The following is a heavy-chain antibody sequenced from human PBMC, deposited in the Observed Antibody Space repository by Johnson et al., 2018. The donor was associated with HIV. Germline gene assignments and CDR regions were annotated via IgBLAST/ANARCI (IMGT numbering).Heavy chain of an antibody. CDR3: AKDPPGS. CDR1: GFTFADFA. J-gene: IGHJ3*01. V-gene: IGHV3-43D*03. Sequence: VQLVESGGGVVQPGRSLRLSCVASGFTFADFAMHWVRQAPGKGLEWVSLIRWDGGRTYYADSVKGRFTISRDNMKNSLYLQMNSLRPEDTALYYCAKDPPGSWGQGTMVTVSS. D-gene: IGHD1-26*01. CDR2: IRWDGGRT.